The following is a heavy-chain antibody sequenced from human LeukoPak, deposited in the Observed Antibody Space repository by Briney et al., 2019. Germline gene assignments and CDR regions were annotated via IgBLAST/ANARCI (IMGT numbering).Heavy chain of an antibody. V-gene: IGHV3-7*04. Sequence: GGSLRLSCAASGFTFSNYWMSWARQAPGKGREWVAKINEGGSDKHYVDSVKGRFTISRDNAKNSLYLEMNGLRAEDTAVYYCARYDGYDLRYWGQGTLVTVSS. CDR3: ARYDGYDLRY. D-gene: IGHD5-12*01. CDR2: INEGGSDK. CDR1: GFTFSNYW. J-gene: IGHJ4*02.